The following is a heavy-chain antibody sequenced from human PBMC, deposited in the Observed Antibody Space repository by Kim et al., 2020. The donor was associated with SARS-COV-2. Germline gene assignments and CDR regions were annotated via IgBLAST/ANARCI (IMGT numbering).Heavy chain of an antibody. V-gene: IGHV3-30*04. CDR2: ISYDGSNK. CDR1: GFTFSSYA. Sequence: GGSLRLSCAASGFTFSSYAMHWVRQAPGKGLEWVAVISYDGSNKYYADSVKGRFTISRDNSKNTLYLQMNSLRAEDTAVYYCARENFSGDSSGYYLRLNYCYGSDIWGAGATV. J-gene: IGHJ6*01. CDR3: ARENFSGDSSGYYLRLNYCYGSDI. D-gene: IGHD3-22*01.